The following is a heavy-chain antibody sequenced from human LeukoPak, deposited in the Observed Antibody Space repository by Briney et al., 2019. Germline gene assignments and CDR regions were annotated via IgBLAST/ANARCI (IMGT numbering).Heavy chain of an antibody. Sequence: PGGSLRLSCVASGFTFSSYRMNWVRQAPGKGLEWVSYISSSSSTIYYADSVKGRFTISRDNAKNSLYLQMNSLRAEDTAVYYCARRSWYVDYWGQGTLVTVSS. D-gene: IGHD6-13*01. CDR3: ARRSWYVDY. CDR2: ISSSSSTI. CDR1: GFTFSSYR. J-gene: IGHJ4*02. V-gene: IGHV3-48*01.